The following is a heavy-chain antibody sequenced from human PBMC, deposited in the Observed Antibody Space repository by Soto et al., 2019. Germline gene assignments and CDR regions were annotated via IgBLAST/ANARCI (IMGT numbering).Heavy chain of an antibody. CDR3: ARGVQVTVNSYYYYMDV. CDR1: GGSFSGYY. V-gene: IGHV4-34*01. J-gene: IGHJ6*03. CDR2: INHRGST. Sequence: QVQLQQWGAGLLKPSETLSLTCAVYGGSFSGYYWSWLRQPPGKGLEWIGEINHRGSTDYNTSLMSRLTISVDTSKNQFSLKLSSVTAADTAVYYCARGVQVTVNSYYYYMDVWGQGTTVTVSS. D-gene: IGHD4-17*01.